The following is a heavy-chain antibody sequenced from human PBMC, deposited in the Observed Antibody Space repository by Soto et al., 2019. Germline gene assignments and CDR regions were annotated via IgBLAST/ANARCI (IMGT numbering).Heavy chain of an antibody. J-gene: IGHJ6*02. CDR2: IGTRSDI. CDR1: GFTFSSYA. V-gene: IGHV3-21*01. D-gene: IGHD2-21*02. CDR3: AREETAWPLAYGLDV. Sequence: GGSLRLSCAASGFTFSSYAMHWVLQAPGKGLEWVSSIGTRSDIYYADSVKGRFTISRDNAKNSLSLQMNSMTAEDTAVYYCAREETAWPLAYGLDVWGQGTTVTVSS.